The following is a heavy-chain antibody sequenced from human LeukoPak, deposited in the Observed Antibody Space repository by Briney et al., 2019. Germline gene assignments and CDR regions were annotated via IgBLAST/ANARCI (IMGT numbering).Heavy chain of an antibody. V-gene: IGHV3-30*18. CDR1: GFTFSSYG. CDR3: AKDHRVYYYYYGMGV. CDR2: ISYDGSNK. Sequence: PGGSLRLSCAASGFTFSSYGMHWVRQAPGKGLEWVAVISYDGSNKYYADSVKGRFTISRDNSKNTLYLQMSSLRAEDTAVYYCAKDHRVYYYYYGMGVWGQGTTVTVSS. J-gene: IGHJ6*02.